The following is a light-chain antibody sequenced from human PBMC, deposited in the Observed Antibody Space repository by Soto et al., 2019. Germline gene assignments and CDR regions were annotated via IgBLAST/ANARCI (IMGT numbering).Light chain of an antibody. CDR3: QEYNNWHPIT. CDR2: GAS. Sequence: EIVMTQSPATLSLSPGERATLSCRASQSISNKLSAYQQKPGHAPRLLIYGASTRTTGIPVRFSGSGCGTELTLTLTSLQSEDFEVYYCQEYNNWHPITFGGGTKVDIK. J-gene: IGKJ4*01. V-gene: IGKV3-15*01. CDR1: QSISNK.